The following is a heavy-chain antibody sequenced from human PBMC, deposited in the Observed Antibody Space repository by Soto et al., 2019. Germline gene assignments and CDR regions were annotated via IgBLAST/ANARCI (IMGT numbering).Heavy chain of an antibody. CDR2: INPNSGGT. CDR1: GYTFTSYY. CDR3: ARDQSPSSGWPGMDV. D-gene: IGHD6-19*01. Sequence: ASVQVYCKASGYTFTSYYMHWVRQAPGQGLEWMGWINPNSGGTNYAQKFQGRVTMTRDTSISTAYMELNRLRSDDTAVYYCARDQSPSSGWPGMDVWGQGTTVTVSS. J-gene: IGHJ6*02. V-gene: IGHV1-2*02.